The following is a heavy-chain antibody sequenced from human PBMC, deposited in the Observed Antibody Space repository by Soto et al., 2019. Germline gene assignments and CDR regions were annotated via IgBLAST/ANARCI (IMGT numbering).Heavy chain of an antibody. CDR2: VYYSEST. V-gene: IGHV4-30-4*08. Sequence: SETMCVTCTVAGGYLRSSGCYWSWNRQTPGKGLEWIGYVYYSESTYYNPSLQSRGFISIDTSKNQFSLTLSSVTAADTAVYYCARVIITATGTSGFDSWGQGTLVTVSS. J-gene: IGHJ4*01. CDR3: ARVIITATGTSGFDS. CDR1: GGYLRSSGCY. D-gene: IGHD6-13*01.